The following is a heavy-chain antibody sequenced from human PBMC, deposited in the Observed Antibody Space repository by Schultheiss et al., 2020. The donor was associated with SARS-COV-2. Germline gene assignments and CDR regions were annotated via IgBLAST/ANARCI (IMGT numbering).Heavy chain of an antibody. CDR1: GFTFSDYY. V-gene: IGHV3-11*01. CDR2: ISSSGSTI. J-gene: IGHJ6*02. CDR3: ARGVDSSSWYPYYYGMDV. D-gene: IGHD6-13*01. Sequence: GGSLRLSCAASGFTFSDYYMSWIRQAPGKGLEWVSYISSSGSTIYYADSVKGRFTISRDSAKNSLYLQMNSLRAEDTAVYYCARGVDSSSWYPYYYGMDVWGQGTTVTVSS.